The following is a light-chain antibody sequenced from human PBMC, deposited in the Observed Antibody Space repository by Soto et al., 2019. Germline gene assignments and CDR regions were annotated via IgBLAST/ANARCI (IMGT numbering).Light chain of an antibody. Sequence: AIQMTQSPSSLSASIGDRVTITCRASQGIRTDLGWYRQKPGKAPELLISGASTLQSGVPSRFSGSGSGTDSTLTISSLQPEDFATYYCLHDYNYPLTFGPGTKVDIK. J-gene: IGKJ1*01. V-gene: IGKV1-6*01. CDR3: LHDYNYPLT. CDR2: GAS. CDR1: QGIRTD.